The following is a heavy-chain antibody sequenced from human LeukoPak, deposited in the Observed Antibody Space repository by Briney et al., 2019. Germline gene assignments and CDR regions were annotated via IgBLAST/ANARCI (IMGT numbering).Heavy chain of an antibody. J-gene: IGHJ6*02. D-gene: IGHD3-3*01. CDR1: GFTFSSSA. V-gene: IGHV3-23*01. Sequence: GGSLRLSCAASGFTFSSSAMSWVRQAPGKGLEWVSAISGSGGSTYYADSVKGRFTISRDNSKNTLYLQMNSLRAEDTAVYYCAKDLSAGYYGMDVWGQGTTVTVSS. CDR2: ISGSGGST. CDR3: AKDLSAGYYGMDV.